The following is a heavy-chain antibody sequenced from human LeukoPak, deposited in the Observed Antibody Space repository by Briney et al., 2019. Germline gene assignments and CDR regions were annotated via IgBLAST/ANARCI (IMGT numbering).Heavy chain of an antibody. CDR3: AKDRAIGGSGPVDP. CDR2: IRYDGSNK. CDR1: GFTFSSYG. J-gene: IGHJ5*02. D-gene: IGHD3-10*01. V-gene: IGHV3-30*02. Sequence: GGSLRLSCAASGFTFSSYGMHWVRQAPGKGLEWVAFIRYDGSNKYYADSVKGRFTISRDNSKNTLYLQMNSLIAEDTAVYYCAKDRAIGGSGPVDPWGQGTLVTVSS.